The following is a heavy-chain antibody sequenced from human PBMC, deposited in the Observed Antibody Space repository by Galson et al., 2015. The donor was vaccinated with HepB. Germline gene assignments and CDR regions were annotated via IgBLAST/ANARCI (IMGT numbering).Heavy chain of an antibody. J-gene: IGHJ3*01. D-gene: IGHD3-22*01. CDR2: ISGSGGST. V-gene: IGHV3-23*01. CDR1: GITFSNYA. Sequence: SLRLSCAASGITFSNYAMSWVRQAPGKGLKWVSAISGSGGSTYYADSVKGRFTISRDNSKNTLYLQMNSLRAEDTAVYYCAKDEEYYYDSSGYFLWGQGTMVTVSS. CDR3: AKDEEYYYDSSGYFL.